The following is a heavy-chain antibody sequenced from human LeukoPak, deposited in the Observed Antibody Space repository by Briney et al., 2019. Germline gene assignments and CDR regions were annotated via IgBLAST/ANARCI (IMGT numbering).Heavy chain of an antibody. V-gene: IGHV3-23*01. D-gene: IGHD6-6*01. Sequence: GGSLRLSCAASGFIFNIYAMNWVRQAPGKGLEWVSTLSSSGDNTYYADSVKGRFTFSRDTSKNTLYLQMNSLRVEDTAVYYCASGSLGSSSSTDCCPLDYWGQGTLVTVSS. J-gene: IGHJ4*02. CDR1: GFIFNIYA. CDR3: ASGSLGSSSSTDCCPLDY. CDR2: LSSSGDNT.